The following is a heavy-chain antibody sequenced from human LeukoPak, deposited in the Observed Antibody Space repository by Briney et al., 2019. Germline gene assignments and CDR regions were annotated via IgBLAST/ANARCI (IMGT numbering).Heavy chain of an antibody. CDR3: ARRVTAAEWYFDL. D-gene: IGHD2-2*01. CDR1: GGSISSSSYY. J-gene: IGHJ2*01. Sequence: SETLSLTCTVSGGSISSSSYYWGWIRQPPGKGLEWIGSIYYSGSTYYNPSLKSRVTISVDTSKNQFSLKLSSVTAADTAVYYCARRVTAAEWYFDLWGRGTLVTVSS. V-gene: IGHV4-39*01. CDR2: IYYSGST.